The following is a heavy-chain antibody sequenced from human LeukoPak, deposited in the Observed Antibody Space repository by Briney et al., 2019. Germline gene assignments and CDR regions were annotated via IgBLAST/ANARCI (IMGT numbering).Heavy chain of an antibody. CDR3: ASLLTKSRIIMVRGVITNIDY. Sequence: ASVKVPCKASGYTFTGYYMHWVRQAPGQGLEWMGWINPNSGGTNYAQKFQGRVTMTRDTSISTAYMELSRLRSDDTAVYYCASLLTKSRIIMVRGVITNIDYWGQGTLVTVSS. V-gene: IGHV1-2*02. J-gene: IGHJ4*02. CDR1: GYTFTGYY. D-gene: IGHD3-10*01. CDR2: INPNSGGT.